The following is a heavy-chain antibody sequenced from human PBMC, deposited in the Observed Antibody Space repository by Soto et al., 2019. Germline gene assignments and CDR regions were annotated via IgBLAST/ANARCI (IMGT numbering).Heavy chain of an antibody. Sequence: QVQLVQSGAEVKKPGASVKVSCKASGYTFTNYGINGVRQAHGQGLEWPGWVSAYNGERSYAQRVQARVIITTDTSTIYAYMELRSLRSVDTAVYLCSRGTSLPASVDYWGQGTLVTVSS. V-gene: IGHV1-18*01. CDR1: GYTFTNYG. J-gene: IGHJ4*01. CDR3: SRGTSLPASVDY. CDR2: VSAYNGER. D-gene: IGHD2-2*01.